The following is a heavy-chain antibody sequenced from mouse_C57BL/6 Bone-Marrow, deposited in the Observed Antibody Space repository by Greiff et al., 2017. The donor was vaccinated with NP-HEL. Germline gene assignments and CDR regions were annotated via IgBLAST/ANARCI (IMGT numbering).Heavy chain of an antibody. Sequence: VQLQQPGAELVMPGASVKLSCKASGYTFTSYWMHWVKQRPGQGLEWIGEIDPSDSYTNYNQKFKGKSTLTVDKSSSTAYMQLSSLTSEDSAVYYCARGYDYFDYWGQGTSVTVSS. CDR1: GYTFTSYW. CDR2: IDPSDSYT. V-gene: IGHV1-69*01. D-gene: IGHD2-12*01. J-gene: IGHJ4*01. CDR3: ARGYDYFDY.